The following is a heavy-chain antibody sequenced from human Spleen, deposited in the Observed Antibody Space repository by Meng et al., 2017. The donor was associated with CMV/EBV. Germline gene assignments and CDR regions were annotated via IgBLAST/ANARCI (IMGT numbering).Heavy chain of an antibody. CDR3: ASHIVGAAYFDY. Sequence: TCRVHGGSFSGYYWNWIRQYPGKGLEWIGEINHSGSTNYNPSLKSRVTMSVDTSKNQFSLRLSSVTAADTAVYYCASHIVGAAYFDYWGQGTLVTVSS. CDR1: GGSFSGYY. CDR2: INHSGST. D-gene: IGHD1-26*01. J-gene: IGHJ4*02. V-gene: IGHV4-34*01.